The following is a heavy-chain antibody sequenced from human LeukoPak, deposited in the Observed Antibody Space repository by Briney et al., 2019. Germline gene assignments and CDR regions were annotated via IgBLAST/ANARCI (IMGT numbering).Heavy chain of an antibody. CDR2: INHSGST. V-gene: IGHV4-34*01. D-gene: IGHD3-10*01. CDR3: ARVGGAYGSADY. Sequence: SETLSLTCAVYGGSFSGYYWSWIRQPPGKGLEWIGEINHSGSTNYNPSLKSRVTISVDTSKNQFSLNLISVTAADTAVYYCARVGGAYGSADYWGQGTLVTVSS. J-gene: IGHJ4*02. CDR1: GGSFSGYY.